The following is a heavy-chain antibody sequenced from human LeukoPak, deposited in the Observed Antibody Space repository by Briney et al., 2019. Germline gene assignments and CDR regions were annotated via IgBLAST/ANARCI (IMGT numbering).Heavy chain of an antibody. V-gene: IGHV4-59*01. J-gene: IGHJ4*02. D-gene: IGHD2-21*01. CDR1: GGSISSYY. CDR2: IYYSGST. Sequence: SETLSLTCTVSGGSISSYYWSWIRQPPGKGLEWIGYIYYSGSTNYNPPLKSRVTMSVDTSKNQFSLKLSSVTAADTAVYYCARGSSSCGGDCYDYWGQGTLVTVSS. CDR3: ARGSSSCGGDCYDY.